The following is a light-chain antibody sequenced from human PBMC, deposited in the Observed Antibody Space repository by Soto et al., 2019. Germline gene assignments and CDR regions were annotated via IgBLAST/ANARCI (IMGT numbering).Light chain of an antibody. CDR3: QQRSNWPST. CDR1: QSVSSY. J-gene: IGKJ4*01. CDR2: DAS. Sequence: EIVLTQSPATLSLSPGERAALSCRASQSVSSYLAWYQQKPGQAPRLLIYDASKRAPGIPARFTGSGSGTDFTLTISNLEPEDFAVYFCQQRSNWPSTFGGGTKVEI. V-gene: IGKV3-11*01.